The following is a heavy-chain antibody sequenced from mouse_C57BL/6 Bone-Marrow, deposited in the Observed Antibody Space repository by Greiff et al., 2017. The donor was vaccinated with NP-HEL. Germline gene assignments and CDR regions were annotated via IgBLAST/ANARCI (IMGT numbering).Heavy chain of an antibody. Sequence: QVQLQQPGAELVKPGASVKLSCTASGYTFTSYWMHWVKQRPGQGLQWIGMIHPNSGSTNYNEKFTSTATLTVDKSSSPAYMQLSSLTSEDSAVYYGARGAYYSNYFDYWGQGTTLTVSS. CDR2: IHPNSGST. CDR3: ARGAYYSNYFDY. V-gene: IGHV1-64*01. CDR1: GYTFTSYW. J-gene: IGHJ2*01. D-gene: IGHD2-5*01.